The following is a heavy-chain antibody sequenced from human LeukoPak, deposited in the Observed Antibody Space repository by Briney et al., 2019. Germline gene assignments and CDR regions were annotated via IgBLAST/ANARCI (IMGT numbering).Heavy chain of an antibody. CDR2: IYYSGST. J-gene: IGHJ4*02. CDR1: GGSISSSSYY. V-gene: IGHV4-39*07. CDR3: AREDGGSRPFDY. D-gene: IGHD3-16*01. Sequence: ASETLSLTCTVSGGSISSSSYYWGWIRQPPGKGLEWIGSIYYSGSTYYNPSLKSRVTISVDTSKNQFSLKLSSVTAADTAVYYCAREDGGSRPFDYWGQGTLVTVSS.